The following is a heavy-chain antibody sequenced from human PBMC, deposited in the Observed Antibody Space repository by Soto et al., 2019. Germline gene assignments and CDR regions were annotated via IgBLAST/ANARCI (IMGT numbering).Heavy chain of an antibody. V-gene: IGHV3-30*18. CDR1: GFTFSSYG. CDR2: ISYDGSNK. D-gene: IGHD3-10*01. CDR3: AKNMGNYGSGSSNYYYYYGMDV. Sequence: QVQLVESGGGVVQPGRSLRLSCAASGFTFSSYGMHWVRQAPGKGLEWVAVISYDGSNKYYADSVKGRFTISRDNSKNPLYLQMNSLRAEDTAVYYCAKNMGNYGSGSSNYYYYYGMDVWGQGTTVTVSS. J-gene: IGHJ6*02.